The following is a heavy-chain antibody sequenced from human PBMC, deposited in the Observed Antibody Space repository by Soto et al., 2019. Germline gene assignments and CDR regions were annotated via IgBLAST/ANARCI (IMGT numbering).Heavy chain of an antibody. CDR1: GFTFSSYG. Sequence: QVQLVESGGGVVQPGRSLRLSCAASGFTFSSYGMHWVRQAPGKGLEWVAVIWYDGSNKYYAESVKGRFTMSRDNSKDSLYLQMNSLRSEDTDVYYCAREGPERGTVYSFDYWGRGNLVAASS. CDR3: AREGPERGTVYSFDY. CDR2: IWYDGSNK. J-gene: IGHJ4*02. V-gene: IGHV3-33*01. D-gene: IGHD1-1*01.